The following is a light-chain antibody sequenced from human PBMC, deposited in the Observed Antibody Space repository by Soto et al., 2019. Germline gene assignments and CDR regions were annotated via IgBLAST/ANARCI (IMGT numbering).Light chain of an antibody. CDR2: GNN. CDR3: QSYDRSLSFNWV. CDR1: NSNIGAGYD. J-gene: IGLJ3*02. V-gene: IGLV1-40*01. Sequence: QSVLTQPPSVSGAPGQRVTISCTGSNSNIGAGYDVHWYQQLPGTAPKLLIYGNNNRPSGVPDRFSGSKSGTSASLAITGLQAEDEADYYCQSYDRSLSFNWVFGGGTKVTV.